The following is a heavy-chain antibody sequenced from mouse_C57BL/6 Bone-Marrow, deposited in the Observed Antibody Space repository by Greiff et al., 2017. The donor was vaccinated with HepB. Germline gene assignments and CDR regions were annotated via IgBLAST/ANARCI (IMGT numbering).Heavy chain of an antibody. Sequence: EVKLVDSGGGLVQPGGSLKLSCAASGFTFSDYYMYWVRQTPEKRLEWVAYISNGGGSTYYPDTVKGRFTISRDNAKNTLYLQMSRRKSEDTAMYYCARQEKESVSGSSYERGAMDYWGQGTSVTVSS. CDR3: ARQEKESVSGSSYERGAMDY. D-gene: IGHD1-1*01. CDR1: GFTFSDYY. CDR2: ISNGGGST. J-gene: IGHJ4*01. V-gene: IGHV5-12*01.